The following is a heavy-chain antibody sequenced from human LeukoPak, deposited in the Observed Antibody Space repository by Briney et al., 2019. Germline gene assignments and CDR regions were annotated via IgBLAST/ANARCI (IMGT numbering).Heavy chain of an antibody. CDR2: IYYSGST. V-gene: IGHV4-39*01. D-gene: IGHD4-17*01. Sequence: SETLSLTCTVSGGSISSSSYYWGWIRPPPGKGLEWIGSIYYSGSTYYNPSLKSRVTISVDTSKNQFSLKLSSVTAADTAVYYCARIPTTVTPPRGMDVWGQGTTVTVSS. CDR1: GGSISSSSYY. J-gene: IGHJ6*02. CDR3: ARIPTTVTPPRGMDV.